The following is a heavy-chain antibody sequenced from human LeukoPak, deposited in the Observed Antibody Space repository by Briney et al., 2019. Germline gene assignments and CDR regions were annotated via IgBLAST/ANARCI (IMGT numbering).Heavy chain of an antibody. CDR3: VRWHLATAGAFN. J-gene: IGHJ4*02. CDR1: GFAFSNDW. V-gene: IGHV3-74*01. Sequence: PGGSLRLSCAASGFAFSNDWMHWVRRAPGKGLMWVSRIPNDGSSPTYADSVKGRFTISRDNAKNTVYLQMNSLRAEDTAVYYCVRWHLATAGAFNWGQGTLVTVSS. CDR2: IPNDGSSP. D-gene: IGHD6-13*01.